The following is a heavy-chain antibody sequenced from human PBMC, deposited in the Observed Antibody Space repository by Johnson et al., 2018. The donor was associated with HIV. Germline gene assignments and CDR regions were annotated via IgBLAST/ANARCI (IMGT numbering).Heavy chain of an antibody. V-gene: IGHV3-23*04. J-gene: IGHJ3*02. CDR1: RFTFDDYA. CDR2: ISGSGGST. CDR3: AKVLAGIAARPLTFDAFDI. Sequence: VQLVESGGGLVQPGGSLRLSCETSRFTFDDYAMHWVRQAPGKGLEWVSAISGSGGSTYYADSVKGRFTISRDNSKNTLYLQMNSLSAEDKAVYYCAKVLAGIAARPLTFDAFDIWGQGTVVTVSS. D-gene: IGHD6-6*01.